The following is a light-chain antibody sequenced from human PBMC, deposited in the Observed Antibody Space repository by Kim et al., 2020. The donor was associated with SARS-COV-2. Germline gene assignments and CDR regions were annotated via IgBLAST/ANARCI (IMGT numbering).Light chain of an antibody. J-gene: IGLJ2*01. CDR2: DND. Sequence: GQKVTSYCSGSSSNIGNNYVSWYHQLPGTTPKLLIYDNDKRPSGIPDRFSGSKSGTSANLGIAGLQTGDEAVYYCGTWDNKLSAGVFGGGTQLTVL. CDR1: SSNIGNNY. V-gene: IGLV1-51*01. CDR3: GTWDNKLSAGV.